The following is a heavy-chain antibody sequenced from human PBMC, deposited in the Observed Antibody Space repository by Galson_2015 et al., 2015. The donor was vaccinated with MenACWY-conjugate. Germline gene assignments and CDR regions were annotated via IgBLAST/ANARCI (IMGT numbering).Heavy chain of an antibody. J-gene: IGHJ6*02. V-gene: IGHV3-30*02. CDR3: AKDRGPDYYDRSGYFFYYYGMDV. D-gene: IGHD3-22*01. Sequence: NNYYADSVQGRFTISRDNSKNTLYLQMNSLRAEDTAVYYCAKDRGPDYYDRSGYFFYYYGMDVWGQGTLVTVSS. CDR2: NN.